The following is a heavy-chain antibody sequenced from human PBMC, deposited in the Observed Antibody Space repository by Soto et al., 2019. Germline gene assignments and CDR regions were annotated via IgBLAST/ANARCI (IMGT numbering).Heavy chain of an antibody. J-gene: IGHJ6*02. CDR3: AGTTYDFWSGYYGGMAV. D-gene: IGHD3-3*01. CDR2: ITPFNGNT. V-gene: IGHV1-45*02. CDR1: GYTFTYRY. Sequence: SVKVSCKASGYTFTYRYLHWVRQAPGQALEWMGWITPFNGNTNYAQKFQDRVTITRDRSMSTAYMELSSLRSEDTAMYYCAGTTYDFWSGYYGGMAVWGQGTTVTVSS.